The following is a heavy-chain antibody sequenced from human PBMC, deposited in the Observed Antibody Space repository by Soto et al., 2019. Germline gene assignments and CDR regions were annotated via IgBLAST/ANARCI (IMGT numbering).Heavy chain of an antibody. CDR2: FYTTGTP. Sequence: QVQLQESGPGLVKPSETLSLTCTVSGGSISSYYWSWIRQSAGKGLEWLGRFYTTGTPDYNPSLKSRLSMSTDTSKNQLSLRLTSVTAADTGVYYCARAGNQYGVDVSGQGTTVTVSS. CDR3: ARAGNQYGVDV. CDR1: GGSISSYY. V-gene: IGHV4-4*07. D-gene: IGHD3-10*01. J-gene: IGHJ6*02.